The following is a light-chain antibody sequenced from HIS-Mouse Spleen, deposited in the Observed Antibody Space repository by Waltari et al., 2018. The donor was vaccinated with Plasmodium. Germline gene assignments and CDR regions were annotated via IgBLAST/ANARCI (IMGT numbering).Light chain of an antibody. Sequence: EIVLTQSPATLSLSPGERATLSCRASQSVSSYLAWYQQKTGQAPRLLIYDASNRATGIPARFSGSGSGTDFTLTISSLEPEDFAVYYCRQRSNWLTFGGGTKVEIK. CDR3: RQRSNWLT. V-gene: IGKV3-11*01. CDR2: DAS. J-gene: IGKJ4*01. CDR1: QSVSSY.